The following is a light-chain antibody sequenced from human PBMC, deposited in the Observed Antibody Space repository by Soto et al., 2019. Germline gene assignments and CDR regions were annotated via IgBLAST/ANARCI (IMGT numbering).Light chain of an antibody. CDR1: QGISSY. Sequence: AIRMTQSPSSFSASTGDRVTITCRASQGISSYLAWYQQKPGKAPKLLIYAASTLQSGVPSRFSGSGSGTDFTLTISCLQPEDFATYYCQQYYSYPTFGQGTKVEIK. CDR3: QQYYSYPT. V-gene: IGKV1-8*01. CDR2: AAS. J-gene: IGKJ1*01.